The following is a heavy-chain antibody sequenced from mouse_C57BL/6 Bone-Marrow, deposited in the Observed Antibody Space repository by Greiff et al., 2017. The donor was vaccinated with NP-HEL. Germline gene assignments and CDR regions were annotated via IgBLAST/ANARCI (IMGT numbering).Heavy chain of an antibody. CDR1: GYTFTSYG. CDR2: IYPRSGNT. J-gene: IGHJ4*01. Sequence: VQLQQSGAELARPGASVKLSCKASGYTFTSYGISWVKQRTGQGLEWIGEIYPRSGNTYYNEKFKGKATLTADKSSSTAYMELRSLTSEDSAVYFCARYGNYDAMDYWGQGTSVIVSS. D-gene: IGHD2-1*01. V-gene: IGHV1-81*01. CDR3: ARYGNYDAMDY.